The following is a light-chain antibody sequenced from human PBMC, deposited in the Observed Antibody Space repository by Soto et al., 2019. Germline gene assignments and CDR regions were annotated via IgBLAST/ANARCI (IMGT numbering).Light chain of an antibody. CDR2: SNN. CDR1: RSNIGSNT. Sequence: QSALTQPPSASGTPGQRVTISCSGSRSNIGSNTVNWYQQLPGTAPQLLIYSNNQRPSGVPDRFSGSKSGTSASLAISGRQSEAEADYYCAAWDDSLNGVVFGGGTKRTVL. CDR3: AAWDDSLNGVV. V-gene: IGLV1-44*01. J-gene: IGLJ2*01.